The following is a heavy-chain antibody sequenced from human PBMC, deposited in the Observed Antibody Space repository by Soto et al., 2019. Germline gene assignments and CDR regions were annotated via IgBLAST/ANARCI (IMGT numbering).Heavy chain of an antibody. Sequence: SQALSVTWAFSYDSISSGAYDLSLVVQRPGKGLEWIGYIYYSGDTSYNPSLKSRVTISMHRSENQFSLKLTSVTAADTAVYYCAREYSSTRRVHEYWGQGTLVTVSS. V-gene: IGHV4-31*11. CDR2: IYYSGDT. CDR1: YDSISSGAYD. J-gene: IGHJ4*02. D-gene: IGHD5-12*01. CDR3: AREYSSTRRVHEY.